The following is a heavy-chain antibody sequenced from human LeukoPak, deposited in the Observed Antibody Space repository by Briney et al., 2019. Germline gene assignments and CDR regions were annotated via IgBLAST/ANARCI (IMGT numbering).Heavy chain of an antibody. CDR1: GFTFGKYW. D-gene: IGHD2-15*01. Sequence: GGSLRLSCVASGFTFGKYWMSWVRQAPGKGLEWISYINENSGLIYYADSVKGRFTISRDNAKNSLYLQMNSLRAEDTAVYYCARDGGYCSGGRCHGSPAKNWFDPWGQGTLVTVSS. CDR3: ARDGGYCSGGRCHGSPAKNWFDP. J-gene: IGHJ5*02. V-gene: IGHV3-48*01. CDR2: INENSGLI.